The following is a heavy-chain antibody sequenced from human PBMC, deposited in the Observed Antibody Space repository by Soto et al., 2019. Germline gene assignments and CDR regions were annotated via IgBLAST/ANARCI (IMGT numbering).Heavy chain of an antibody. CDR3: ARGARSFTVRGVIASY. J-gene: IGHJ4*02. D-gene: IGHD3-10*01. V-gene: IGHV3-7*01. CDR2: IKQDGSEK. Sequence: PGKGLEWVANIKQDGSEKYYVDSVKGRFTISRDNAKNSLYLQMNSLRAEDTAVYYCARGARSFTVRGVIASYRGQGTLVTVSS.